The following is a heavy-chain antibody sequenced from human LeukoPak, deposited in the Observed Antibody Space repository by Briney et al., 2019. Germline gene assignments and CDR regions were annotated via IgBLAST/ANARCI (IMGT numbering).Heavy chain of an antibody. CDR3: AMPNWGSGAFDI. J-gene: IGHJ3*02. V-gene: IGHV1-18*01. Sequence: ASAKVSCKASGYTFTSYGISWVRQAPGQGLEWMGWISAYNGNTNYAQKLQGRVTMTTDTSTSTAYMELRSLRSDDTAVYYCAMPNWGSGAFDIWGQGTMVTVSS. CDR1: GYTFTSYG. D-gene: IGHD7-27*01. CDR2: ISAYNGNT.